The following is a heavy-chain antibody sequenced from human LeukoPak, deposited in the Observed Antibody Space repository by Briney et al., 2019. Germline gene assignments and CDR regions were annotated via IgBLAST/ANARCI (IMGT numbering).Heavy chain of an antibody. J-gene: IGHJ4*02. V-gene: IGHV3-72*01. D-gene: IGHD5-18*01. Sequence: PGGSLRLSCAASGLTLGGYYMDWVRQAPGKGLEWVGRIRNEANRYTTEYAASVKGRFTISRDDSKNSPYLQMNSLKTEDTAVYYCTRLRNYGYDFWGQGTLVTVSS. CDR3: TRLRNYGYDF. CDR1: GLTLGGYY. CDR2: IRNEANRYTT.